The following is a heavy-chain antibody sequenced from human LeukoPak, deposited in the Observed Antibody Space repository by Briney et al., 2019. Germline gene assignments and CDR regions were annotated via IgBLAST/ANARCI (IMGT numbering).Heavy chain of an antibody. J-gene: IGHJ4*02. CDR2: ISSSSSYI. CDR1: GFTFSSYS. Sequence: PGGSLRLSCAASGFTFSSYSMNWVRQAPGKGLEWVSSISSSSSYIYYADSVKGRFTISRDNAKNSLYLQMNSLRAEDTAVYYCARDLSVRDYGDHSPFEYWGQGTLVTVSS. CDR3: ARDLSVRDYGDHSPFEY. D-gene: IGHD4-17*01. V-gene: IGHV3-21*01.